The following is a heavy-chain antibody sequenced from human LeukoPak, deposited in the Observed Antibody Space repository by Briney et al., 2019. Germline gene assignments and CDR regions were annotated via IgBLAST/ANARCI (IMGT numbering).Heavy chain of an antibody. CDR2: IWYDGSNK. D-gene: IGHD6-13*01. J-gene: IGHJ4*02. CDR1: GFTFSSYG. Sequence: PGGSLRLSCAASGFTFSSYGMHWVRQAPGKGLEWVAVIWYDGSNKYYADSVKGRFTISRDNSKNILYLQMNSLRAEDTALYYCAKADSSWTPDYWGQGTLVTVSS. CDR3: AKADSSWTPDY. V-gene: IGHV3-33*06.